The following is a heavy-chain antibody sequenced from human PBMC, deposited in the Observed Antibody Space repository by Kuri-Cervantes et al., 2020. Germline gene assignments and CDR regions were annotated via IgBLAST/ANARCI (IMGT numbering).Heavy chain of an antibody. V-gene: IGHV4-31*03. CDR2: IYYSGST. J-gene: IGHJ4*02. D-gene: IGHD3-9*01. CDR3: ARSGAVLRYFDWFPTVDY. CDR1: GGSISSGGYY. Sequence: SETLSLTCTVSGGSISSGGYYWSWIRQHPGKGLEWIGYIYYSGSTYYNPSLKSRVTISVDTSKNQFSLKLSSVTAADTAVYYCARSGAVLRYFDWFPTVDYWGQGTLVTVSS.